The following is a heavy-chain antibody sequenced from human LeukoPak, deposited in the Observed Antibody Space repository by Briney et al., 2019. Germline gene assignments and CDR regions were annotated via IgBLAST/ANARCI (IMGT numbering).Heavy chain of an antibody. CDR3: ARDHSGSYSDFDY. D-gene: IGHD1-26*01. Sequence: PGGSLRLSCAASGFTFSSYSMNWVRQAPGKGLEWVSSISSSSSYIYYADSVKGRFTISRDNAKNSLYLQMNSLRAEDTAVYYCARDHSGSYSDFDYWGQGTLVTVSS. V-gene: IGHV3-21*01. CDR1: GFTFSSYS. CDR2: ISSSSSYI. J-gene: IGHJ4*02.